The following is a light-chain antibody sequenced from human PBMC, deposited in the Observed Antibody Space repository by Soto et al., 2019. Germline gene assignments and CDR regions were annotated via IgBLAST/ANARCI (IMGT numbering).Light chain of an antibody. V-gene: IGLV2-14*01. CDR1: SSDVGNYKY. CDR2: EVS. Sequence: QSALTQPASVSGSPGQSITISCTGTSSDVGNYKYVSWYQQHPDKAPKLMIYEVSNRPSGVSNRFSGSKSGNTASLTISGLQAEDETDYYCFSYTSSGTYVCGTGTKVTVL. J-gene: IGLJ1*01. CDR3: FSYTSSGTYV.